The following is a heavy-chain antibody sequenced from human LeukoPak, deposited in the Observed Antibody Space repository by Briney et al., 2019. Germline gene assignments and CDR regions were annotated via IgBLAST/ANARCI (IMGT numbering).Heavy chain of an antibody. V-gene: IGHV3-48*04. Sequence: GGSLRLSCVVSGFTLSSYSMNWVRQPPGKGLECVAHISRSGENVQYADSVKGRFTISRDITKNSLYLQMNSLRAEDTAVYYCARDGARPVWGQGTTVTVSS. CDR3: ARDGARPV. J-gene: IGHJ6*02. CDR1: GFTLSSYS. D-gene: IGHD3-16*01. CDR2: ISRSGENV.